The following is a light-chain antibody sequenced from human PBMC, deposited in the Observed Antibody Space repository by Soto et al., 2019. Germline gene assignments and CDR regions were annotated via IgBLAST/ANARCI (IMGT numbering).Light chain of an antibody. CDR2: DAS. V-gene: IGKV1-5*01. J-gene: IGKJ1*01. CDR3: QQYNNWPWT. CDR1: ESISSW. Sequence: DIQMTQSPSALSASVGDRVTITCRAGESISSWLAWYQQKPGKAPKLLIYDASSMESGVPARFSGSGSGTEFTLTISSLQPEDFAAYYCQQYNNWPWTLGQGTKVDIK.